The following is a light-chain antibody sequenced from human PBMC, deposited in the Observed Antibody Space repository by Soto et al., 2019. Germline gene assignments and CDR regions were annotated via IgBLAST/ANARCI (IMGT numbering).Light chain of an antibody. CDR3: SSYTSNTTVL. CDR2: EVS. J-gene: IGLJ2*01. Sequence: QSALTQPASVSGSPGQSIIISCTGTSSDVGGYNYVSWYQQHPGKAPKLMIYEVSNRPSGVSNRFSGSKSGNTASLTISGLQAEDEADYYCSSYTSNTTVLFGGGTKVTVL. V-gene: IGLV2-14*01. CDR1: SSDVGGYNY.